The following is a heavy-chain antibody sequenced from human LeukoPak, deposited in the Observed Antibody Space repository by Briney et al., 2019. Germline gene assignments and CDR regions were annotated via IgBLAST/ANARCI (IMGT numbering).Heavy chain of an antibody. CDR2: INPNSGGT. CDR1: GYTFTGYY. Sequence: ASVKVSCKASGYTFTGYYMHWVRQAPGRGLAWMGWINPNSGGTNYAQNFQGRVTMTRDTSISTAYMELSRLRSDDTAVYYCARDLHTVTTSEYFQHWGQGTLVTVSS. D-gene: IGHD4-17*01. V-gene: IGHV1-2*02. J-gene: IGHJ1*01. CDR3: ARDLHTVTTSEYFQH.